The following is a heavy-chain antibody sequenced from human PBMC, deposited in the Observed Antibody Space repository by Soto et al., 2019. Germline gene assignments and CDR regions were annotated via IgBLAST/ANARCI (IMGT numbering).Heavy chain of an antibody. Sequence: SEAQSVTSNVPGDSGTSGDYYWSWIRQPPGKGLEWIGYIYYSGNTNYSPSLKSRVAISLDTSHNQFSLKLSSVTAADTAVYFCARIPVDTYMTYWFDPWVQGTLVTVSS. CDR3: ARIPVDTYMTYWFDP. V-gene: IGHV4-61*08. J-gene: IGHJ5*01. D-gene: IGHD5-18*01. CDR1: GDSGTSGDYY. CDR2: IYYSGNT.